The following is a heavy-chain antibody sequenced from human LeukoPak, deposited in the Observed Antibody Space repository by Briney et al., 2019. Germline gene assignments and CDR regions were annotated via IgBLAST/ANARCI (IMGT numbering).Heavy chain of an antibody. Sequence: KPSETLSLTCTVSGGSISSSSYYWGWIRQPPGKGLEWIGSIYYSGSTYYNPSLKSRVTISVDTSKNQFSLKLSSVTAADTAVYYCARVKGHDYVWGSQSGPFDYWGQGTLVTVSS. J-gene: IGHJ4*02. D-gene: IGHD3-16*01. CDR1: GGSISSSSYY. CDR3: ARVKGHDYVWGSQSGPFDY. CDR2: IYYSGST. V-gene: IGHV4-39*07.